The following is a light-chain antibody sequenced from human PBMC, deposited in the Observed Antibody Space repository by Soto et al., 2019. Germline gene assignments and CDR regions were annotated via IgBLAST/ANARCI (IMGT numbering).Light chain of an antibody. V-gene: IGLV3-21*02. CDR3: QVWDSSGDHPYV. J-gene: IGLJ1*01. CDR2: DDS. Sequence: SYELTQPPSVSVAPGQTARVTCGGHNIGAKTVHWYQQKPGQAPVVVIYDDSDRPSGIPERFSGSNSGNTATLTISRVEAGDEADYYCQVWDSSGDHPYVFGTGTKVTVL. CDR1: NIGAKT.